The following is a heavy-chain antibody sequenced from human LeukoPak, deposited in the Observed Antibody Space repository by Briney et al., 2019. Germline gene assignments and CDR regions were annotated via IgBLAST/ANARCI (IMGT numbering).Heavy chain of an antibody. V-gene: IGHV3-21*01. CDR1: AFTFSSYS. J-gene: IGHJ4*02. D-gene: IGHD3-10*01. CDR2: ISSTGGDA. Sequence: GESLRLSCAASAFTFSSYSMNWVRQAPGKGLEWVSCISSTGGDAYYAHPVKGRFTISRDNAKNTLYLQMNSLRAEDTAVEYCARDVIVGGSGGLNGHFDYWGQGTLVTVSS. CDR3: ARDVIVGGSGGLNGHFDY.